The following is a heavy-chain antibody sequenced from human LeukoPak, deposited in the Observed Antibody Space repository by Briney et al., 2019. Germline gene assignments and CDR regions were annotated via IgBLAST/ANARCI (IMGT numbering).Heavy chain of an antibody. CDR2: ISGSGGST. D-gene: IGHD3-9*01. J-gene: IGHJ4*02. Sequence: GGSLRLSCAASGFTFSSYAMSGVRQAPGKGLEWVSVISGSGGSTYYADSVKGRFTISRDNSKNTLYLQMNSLRAEDTAVYYCANRPGNHDILTQYYFDYWGQGTLVTVSS. V-gene: IGHV3-23*01. CDR3: ANRPGNHDILTQYYFDY. CDR1: GFTFSSYA.